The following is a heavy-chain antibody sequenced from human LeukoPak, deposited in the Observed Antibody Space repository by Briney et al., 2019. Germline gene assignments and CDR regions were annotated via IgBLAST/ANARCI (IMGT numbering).Heavy chain of an antibody. CDR1: GGSISSYY. V-gene: IGHV4-59*08. CDR3: GVYSYGSDAFDI. J-gene: IGHJ3*02. Sequence: SGTLSLTCTFSGGSISSYYWSWIRQPPGKGLEWIGSIYHIGRTNYNPSLKSRVTISVDTSKKQSSLRLSSVTAADTAVYSCGVYSYGSDAFDIWGQGTMVTVSS. CDR2: IYHIGRT. D-gene: IGHD5-18*01.